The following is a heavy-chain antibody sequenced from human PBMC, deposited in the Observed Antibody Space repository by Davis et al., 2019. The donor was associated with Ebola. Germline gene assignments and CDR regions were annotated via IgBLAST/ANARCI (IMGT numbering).Heavy chain of an antibody. D-gene: IGHD5-24*01. Sequence: AASVKVSCKASGGTFSSYAISWVRQAPGQGLEWMGGIIPIFGTANYAQKFQGRVTITADESTSTAYMELSSLRSEDTAVYYCARRDGSYYYYGMDVWGQGTTVTVSS. CDR1: GGTFSSYA. CDR2: IIPIFGTA. J-gene: IGHJ6*02. CDR3: ARRDGSYYYYGMDV. V-gene: IGHV1-69*13.